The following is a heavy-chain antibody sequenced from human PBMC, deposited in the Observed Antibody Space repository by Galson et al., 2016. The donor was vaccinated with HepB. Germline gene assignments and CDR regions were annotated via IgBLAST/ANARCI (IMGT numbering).Heavy chain of an antibody. CDR3: ARELGS. CDR1: GGSISGY. J-gene: IGHJ5*02. V-gene: IGHV4-4*07. CDR2: LYFGGSS. Sequence: SETLSLTCTVSGGSISGYWSWIRQPAGKGLEWIGRLYFGGSSDYNPSLRSRVTMSSHASKNQFSLMLSSVTAADTAVYYCARELGSWGQGTLVTVSS. D-gene: IGHD3-16*01.